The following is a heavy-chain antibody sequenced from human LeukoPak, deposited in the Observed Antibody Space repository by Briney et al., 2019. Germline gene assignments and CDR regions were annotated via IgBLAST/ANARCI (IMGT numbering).Heavy chain of an antibody. J-gene: IGHJ3*01. CDR2: IKEDESQR. V-gene: IGHV3-7*03. Sequence: GGSLRLSCAASGNYWMHWIRRAPGKGLEWVANIKEDESQRYYLGSVKGRFTISRDNTKSSVYLQMNSLRVEDTALYYCARGRAVDVWGQGTMVTVSS. CDR1: GNYW. D-gene: IGHD3-10*01. CDR3: ARGRAVDV.